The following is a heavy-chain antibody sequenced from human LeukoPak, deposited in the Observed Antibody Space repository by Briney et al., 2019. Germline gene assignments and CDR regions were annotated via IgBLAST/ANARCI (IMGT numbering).Heavy chain of an antibody. J-gene: IGHJ6*04. CDR2: ISGSGGTT. D-gene: IGHD3-10*01. Sequence: GGSLRLSCAASGFTFSNYAMNWVRQAPGKGLEWVSGISGSGGTTFYADSVKGRFTISRDNSKNTVNLQMNSLRAEDTAVYYCAKDLGFGEAQAQYSYYGMDVWGEGTSVTVSS. CDR3: AKDLGFGEAQAQYSYYGMDV. V-gene: IGHV3-23*01. CDR1: GFTFSNYA.